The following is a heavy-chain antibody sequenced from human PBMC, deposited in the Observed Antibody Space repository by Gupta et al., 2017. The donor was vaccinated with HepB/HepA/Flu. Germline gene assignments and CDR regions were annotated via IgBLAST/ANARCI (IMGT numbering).Heavy chain of an antibody. CDR3: ARVEVGERSEAFYGDYGMDV. J-gene: IGHJ6*02. Sequence: QVQLVQSGAEVKKPGASVQVSCKASGYTFTGYSMHWVRQAPGQGLEWMGWINPNSGGTNYAQKFQGWVTMTRDTSISTAYMELSRLRSDDTAVYYCARVEVGERSEAFYGDYGMDVWGQGTTVTVSS. CDR1: GYTFTGYS. V-gene: IGHV1-2*04. CDR2: INPNSGGT. D-gene: IGHD4-17*01.